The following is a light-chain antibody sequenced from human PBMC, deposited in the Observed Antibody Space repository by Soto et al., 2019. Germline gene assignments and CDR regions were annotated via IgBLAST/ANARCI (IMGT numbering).Light chain of an antibody. CDR3: QQSYSTPRT. V-gene: IGKV1-39*01. CDR1: QTIRSH. J-gene: IGKJ1*01. CDR2: AAS. Sequence: DIQMTQSPSSLSASVGDSVIITCRASQTIRSHLNWYQQKPGEAPALLIYAASTLQTGVPSRFSGNGSGTDFTLTISSLQPEDFATYYCQQSYSTPRTFGPGTKVDIK.